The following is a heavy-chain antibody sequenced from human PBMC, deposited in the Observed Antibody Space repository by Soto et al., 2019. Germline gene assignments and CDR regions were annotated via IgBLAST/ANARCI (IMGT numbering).Heavy chain of an antibody. J-gene: IGHJ5*02. Sequence: ASVKVSCKASGYTFTSYDINWVRQATGQELEWMGGMNPNSGNTGYAQKFQGRVTMTRNTSISTAYMELSSLRSEDTAVYYCARGSKGSSWYAYWFDPWGQGTLVTVSS. V-gene: IGHV1-8*01. D-gene: IGHD6-13*01. CDR1: GYTFTSYD. CDR3: ARGSKGSSWYAYWFDP. CDR2: MNPNSGNT.